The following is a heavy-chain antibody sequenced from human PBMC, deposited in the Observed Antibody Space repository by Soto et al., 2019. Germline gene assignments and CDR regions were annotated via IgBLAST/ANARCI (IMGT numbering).Heavy chain of an antibody. CDR3: VKDSAGSCCTFYLDY. CDR2: ISWNSGRI. CDR1: GFTFDDYA. V-gene: IGHV3-9*01. Sequence: EVQLVESGGGLVQPGRSLRLSCAASGFTFDDYAMHWVRQAPGKGLEWVSGISWNSGRIGYADSVKGRFTISRDNAKNSLFQQMSSLRVEDTALYYCVKDSAGSCCTFYLDYWGQGALVTVSS. J-gene: IGHJ4*02. D-gene: IGHD1-1*01.